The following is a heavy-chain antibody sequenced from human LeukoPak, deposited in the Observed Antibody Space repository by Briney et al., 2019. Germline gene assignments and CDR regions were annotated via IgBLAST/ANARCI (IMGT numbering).Heavy chain of an antibody. CDR1: GFTLSSYW. D-gene: IGHD6-13*01. V-gene: IGHV3-74*01. Sequence: GGSLRLSCAASGFTLSSYWMHWVRQAPGKGLVWVSRINTDGRTINYADSVEGRFTISRDVAKNTLYLQMNSLRAEDTAVYYCVRVAAGTGSFDIWGQGTMVTVSS. CDR2: INTDGRTI. J-gene: IGHJ3*02. CDR3: VRVAAGTGSFDI.